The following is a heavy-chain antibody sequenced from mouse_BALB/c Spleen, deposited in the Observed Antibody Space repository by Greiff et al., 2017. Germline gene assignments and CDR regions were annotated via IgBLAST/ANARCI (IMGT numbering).Heavy chain of an antibody. J-gene: IGHJ1*01. CDR1: GFTFSSYA. CDR3: ARGTMVTTSDWYFDD. CDR2: ISSGGST. V-gene: IGHV5-6-5*01. Sequence: EVQVVESGGGLVKPGGSLKLSCAASGFTFSSYAMSWVRQTPEKRLEWVASISSGGSTYYPDSVKGRFTIFRDNARNILYLQMSSLRSEDTAMYYCARGTMVTTSDWYFDDWGAGTTVTVSS. D-gene: IGHD2-2*01.